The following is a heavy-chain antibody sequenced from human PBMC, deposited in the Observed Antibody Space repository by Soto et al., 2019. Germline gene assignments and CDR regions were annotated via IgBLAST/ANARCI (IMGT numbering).Heavy chain of an antibody. CDR1: GFSLSNNG. V-gene: IGHV3-30*18. D-gene: IGHD3-22*01. CDR2: ISYDGNNK. CDR3: AKGGSGNYLTYYYYYGMDV. J-gene: IGHJ6*02. Sequence: GGSLRLSCAVSGFSLSNNGMHWVRQAPGKGLEWVAVISYDGNNKYYADSVKGRFTISRDNSKNTVYLEMNNLRAEDTAMYYCAKGGSGNYLTYYYYYGMDVWGQGTTVTVSS.